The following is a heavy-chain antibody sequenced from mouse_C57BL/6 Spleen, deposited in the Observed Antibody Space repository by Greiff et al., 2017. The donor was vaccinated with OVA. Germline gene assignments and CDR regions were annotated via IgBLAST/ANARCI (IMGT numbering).Heavy chain of an antibody. J-gene: IGHJ1*03. CDR2: ISSGGSYT. Sequence: EVQRVESGGDLVKPGGSLKLSCAASGFTFSSYGMSWVRQTPDKRLEWVATISSGGSYTYYPDSVKGRFTISRDNAKNTLYLQMSSLKSEDTAMYYCARSVYDGYDFDVWGTGTTVTVSS. CDR3: ARSVYDGYDFDV. D-gene: IGHD2-3*01. V-gene: IGHV5-6*01. CDR1: GFTFSSYG.